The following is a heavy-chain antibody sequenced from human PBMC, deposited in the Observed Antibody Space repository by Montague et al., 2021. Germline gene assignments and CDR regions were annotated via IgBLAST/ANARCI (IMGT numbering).Heavy chain of an antibody. Sequence: SETLSLTCTVSGGSINIGTYYWGWFRQPPGKGLEWIGNIDSRGKSSYTPSLKSRVAISLDKSRNHFSLRLTSVTAADTAIYFCARRTQCLAPWELETDHWGQGNLVNVSP. CDR3: ARRTQCLAPWELETDH. CDR1: GGSINIGTYY. J-gene: IGHJ4*02. CDR2: IDSRGKS. V-gene: IGHV4-39*02. D-gene: IGHD1-1*01.